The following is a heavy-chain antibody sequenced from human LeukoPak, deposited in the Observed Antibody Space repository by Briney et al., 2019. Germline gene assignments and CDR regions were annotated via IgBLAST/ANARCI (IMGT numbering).Heavy chain of an antibody. Sequence: PGGSLRLSCAASGFTFSSFAMGWVRQAPGKGLEWVSGISGSGDSAYYADSVKGRFTISRDNSKNTLYLQMNSLRAEDTAVYYCARDLRLRLIFRWFDPWGQGTLVTVSS. CDR3: ARDLRLRLIFRWFDP. V-gene: IGHV3-23*01. J-gene: IGHJ5*02. CDR2: ISGSGDSA. CDR1: GFTFSSFA. D-gene: IGHD3-16*01.